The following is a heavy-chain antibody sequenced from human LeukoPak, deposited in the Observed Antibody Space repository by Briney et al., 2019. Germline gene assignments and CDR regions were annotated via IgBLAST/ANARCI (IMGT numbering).Heavy chain of an antibody. D-gene: IGHD6-13*01. CDR3: ARVEFIAAAADY. V-gene: IGHV4-38-2*02. CDR1: GYSISSGYY. CDR2: IYHSGST. J-gene: IGHJ4*02. Sequence: SETLSLTCTVSGYSISSGYYWGWIRQPPGKGLEWIGSIYHSGSTYYNPSLKSRVTISVDTSKNQFSLKLSSVTAADTAVYYCARVEFIAAAADYWGQGTLVTVSS.